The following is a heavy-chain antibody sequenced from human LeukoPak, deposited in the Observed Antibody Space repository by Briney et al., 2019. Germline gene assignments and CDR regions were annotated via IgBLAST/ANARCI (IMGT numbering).Heavy chain of an antibody. V-gene: IGHV4-34*01. J-gene: IGHJ6*03. D-gene: IGHD2-15*01. CDR2: INHSGST. CDR3: ARLDIVVVVAAADYYYYMDV. CDR1: GGSFSGYY. Sequence: SETLSLTCAVYGGSFSGYYWSWIRQPPGKGLKWIGEINHSGSTNYNPSLKSRVTISVDTSKNQFSLKLSSVTVADTAVYYCARLDIVVVVAAADYYYYMDVWGKGTTVTISS.